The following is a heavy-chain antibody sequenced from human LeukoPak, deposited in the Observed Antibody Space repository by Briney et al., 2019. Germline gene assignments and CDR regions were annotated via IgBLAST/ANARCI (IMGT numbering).Heavy chain of an antibody. CDR1: GGTFSSYA. CDR2: ISAYNGNT. D-gene: IGHD3-9*01. CDR3: AREGGSILTGYYYFDY. J-gene: IGHJ4*02. Sequence: AASVKVSCKASGGTFSSYAISWVRQAPGQGLEWMGWISAYNGNTNYAQKLQGRVTMTTDTSTSTAYMELRSLRSDDTAVYYCAREGGSILTGYYYFDYWGQGTLVTVSS. V-gene: IGHV1-18*01.